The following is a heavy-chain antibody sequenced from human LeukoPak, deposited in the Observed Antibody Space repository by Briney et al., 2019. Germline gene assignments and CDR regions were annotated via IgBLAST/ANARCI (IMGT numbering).Heavy chain of an antibody. CDR3: ARVKRIAAAGTHYYYYMDV. J-gene: IGHJ6*03. Sequence: ASVKVSCKASGYTFTSYYMHWVRQAPGQGLEWMGIINPSGGSTSYAQKFQGRVTMTRDTSTSTVYMELSSLRSEDTAVYYCARVKRIAAAGTHYYYYMDVWGKGTTVTVSS. V-gene: IGHV1-46*01. CDR2: INPSGGST. CDR1: GYTFTSYY. D-gene: IGHD6-13*01.